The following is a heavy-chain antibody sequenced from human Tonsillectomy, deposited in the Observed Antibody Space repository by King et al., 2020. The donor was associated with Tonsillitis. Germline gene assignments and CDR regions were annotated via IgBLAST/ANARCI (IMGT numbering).Heavy chain of an antibody. CDR2: IYSSGST. V-gene: IGHV4-59*01. CDR3: ARVGGAASGDFGMDV. CDR1: GASMSNNF. D-gene: IGHD3-16*01. Sequence: VQLQESGPGLVKPSETLSLICTVSGASMSNNFWTWIRQPPGKGLEWIAYIYSSGSTDYNPSLKSRVTISIDTSKNQFSLNLTSVTAADTAVYYCARVGGAASGDFGMDVWGQGTTVTVSS. J-gene: IGHJ6*02.